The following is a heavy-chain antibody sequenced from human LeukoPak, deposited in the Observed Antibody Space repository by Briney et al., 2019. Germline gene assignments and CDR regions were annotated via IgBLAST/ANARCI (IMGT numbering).Heavy chain of an antibody. CDR3: ARGGRLLGKFDY. V-gene: IGHV4-59*01. J-gene: IGHJ4*02. CDR2: VFSSGTT. CDR1: GDSISGYY. Sequence: PSETLSLTCTVSGDSISGYYWSWIRQPPGKGLEWIGYVFSSGTTNYNPSLKGRVTLLVDTSKNQFSLELNSVTAADTAVYFCARGGRLLGKFDYWGQGTLVTVSS. D-gene: IGHD3-22*01.